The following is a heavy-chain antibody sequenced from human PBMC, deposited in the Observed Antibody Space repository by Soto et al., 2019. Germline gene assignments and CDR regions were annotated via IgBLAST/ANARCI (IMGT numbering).Heavy chain of an antibody. CDR2: SSYNGGT. CDR1: TDSSSFTNSY. J-gene: IGHJ4*02. V-gene: IGHV4-39*01. CDR3: ARHRIEVVWRGFDF. Sequence: SETLSLTCTVSTDSSSFTNSYWGWIRQPPGRGLQWIGSSSYNGGTFYNPSLKGRVVISFDTSKKQSSLQVTSVTAADTAVYFCARHRIEVVWRGFDFWGQGSPVTVSS. D-gene: IGHD3-10*01.